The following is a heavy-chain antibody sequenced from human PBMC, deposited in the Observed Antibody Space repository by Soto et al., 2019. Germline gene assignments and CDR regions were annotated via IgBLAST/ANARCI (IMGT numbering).Heavy chain of an antibody. V-gene: IGHV4-30-2*01. J-gene: IGHJ4*02. CDR2: IYHSGST. CDR3: AREGYYYDN. CDR1: VGSISSGGYS. Sequence: TLSLTCAVSVGSISSGGYSWSWIRQPPGKGLEWIGYIYHSGSTYYNPSLKSRVTISVDRSKNQFSLKLSSVTAADTAVYYCAREGYYYDNWGQGTLVTVSS.